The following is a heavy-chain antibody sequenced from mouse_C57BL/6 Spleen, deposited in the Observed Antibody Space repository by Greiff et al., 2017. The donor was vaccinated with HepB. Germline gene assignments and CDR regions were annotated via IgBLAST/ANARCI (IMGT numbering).Heavy chain of an antibody. D-gene: IGHD2-3*01. Sequence: QVQLQQSGAELVMPGASVKLSCKASGYTFTSYWMHWVKQRPGQGLEWIGEIDPSDSYTNYNQKFKGKSTLTVDKSSSTAYMQLSSLTSEDSAVYYCARKDDGYPYYFDYWGQGTTLTVSS. CDR1: GYTFTSYW. J-gene: IGHJ2*01. CDR2: IDPSDSYT. V-gene: IGHV1-69*01. CDR3: ARKDDGYPYYFDY.